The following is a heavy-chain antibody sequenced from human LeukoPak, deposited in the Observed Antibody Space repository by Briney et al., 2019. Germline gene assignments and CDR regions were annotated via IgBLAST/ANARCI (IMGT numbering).Heavy chain of an antibody. CDR3: ARGRKWLRFAGGY. CDR2: MNPNSGNT. V-gene: IGHV1-8*03. D-gene: IGHD5-12*01. CDR1: GYTFTSYD. Sequence: ASVKVSCKASGYTFTSYDINWVRQATGQGLEWMGWMNPNSGNTGYAQKFQGRVTITRNTSISTAYMELSSLRSEETAVYYCARGRKWLRFAGGYWGQGTLVTVSS. J-gene: IGHJ4*02.